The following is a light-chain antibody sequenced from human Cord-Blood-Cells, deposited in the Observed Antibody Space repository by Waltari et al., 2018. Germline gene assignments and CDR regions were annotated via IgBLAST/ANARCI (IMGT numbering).Light chain of an antibody. Sequence: DIQMTQSPSSLSASVGYRVTITCRASQSISSYLNWYQQKPGKAPKPLIYAASSLQRGVPSRFSGSGSGTDFTLTISSLQPEDFATYYCQQSYSTPYSFGQGTKLEIK. J-gene: IGKJ2*03. CDR2: AAS. CDR3: QQSYSTPYS. CDR1: QSISSY. V-gene: IGKV1-39*01.